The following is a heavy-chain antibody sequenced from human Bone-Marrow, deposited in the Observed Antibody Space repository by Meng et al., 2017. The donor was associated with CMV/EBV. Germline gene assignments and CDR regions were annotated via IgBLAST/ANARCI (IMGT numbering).Heavy chain of an antibody. Sequence: SVKVSCKASGGTFSSYAISWVRQAPGQGLEWMGRIIPILGIANYAQKFQGRVTITADKSTSTAYMELSSLRSEDTAVYYCARPSGSVPNWFDPCGQGTLVAVSS. D-gene: IGHD1-26*01. CDR3: ARPSGSVPNWFDP. CDR2: IIPILGIA. CDR1: GGTFSSYA. V-gene: IGHV1-69*04. J-gene: IGHJ5*02.